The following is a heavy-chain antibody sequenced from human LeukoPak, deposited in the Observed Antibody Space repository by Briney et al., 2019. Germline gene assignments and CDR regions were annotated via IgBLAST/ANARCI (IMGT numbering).Heavy chain of an antibody. J-gene: IGHJ4*02. CDR1: EYIFSSFA. D-gene: IGHD6-6*01. V-gene: IGHV3-23*01. CDR3: AKVGPLEYSSPTYYFDY. CDR2: IRGSGGST. Sequence: GASLRPLCAASEYIFSSFAMSWGCQAPAVALVGVSAIRGSGGSTYYADSVKGRFTISRDNSKNTLYLQMNSLRAEDTAVYYCAKVGPLEYSSPTYYFDYWGQGTLVTVSS.